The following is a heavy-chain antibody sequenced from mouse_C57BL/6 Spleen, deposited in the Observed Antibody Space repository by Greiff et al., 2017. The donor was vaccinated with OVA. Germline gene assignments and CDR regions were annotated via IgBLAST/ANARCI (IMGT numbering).Heavy chain of an antibody. CDR2: ISGGGGNT. V-gene: IGHV5-9*01. CDR1: GFTFSSYT. J-gene: IGHJ4*01. Sequence: VQVVESGGGLVKPGGSLKLSCAASGFTFSSYTMSWVRQTPEKRLEWVATISGGGGNTYYPDSVKGRFTISRDNAKNTLYLQMSSLRSEDTALYYCARHKGDYDGAMDYWGQGTSVTVSS. D-gene: IGHD2-4*01. CDR3: ARHKGDYDGAMDY.